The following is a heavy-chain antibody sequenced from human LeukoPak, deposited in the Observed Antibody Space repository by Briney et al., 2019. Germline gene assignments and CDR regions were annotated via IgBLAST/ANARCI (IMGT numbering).Heavy chain of an antibody. CDR1: GVSISSDY. CDR3: ARRLRQNLFDP. V-gene: IGHV4-59*08. CDR2: LYYSGSS. Sequence: SETLSLTCTVSGVSISSDYWSWIRLPPGKGLEWIGYLYYSGSSNYNPSLKSRVTMSVDTSKNQFSLKLTSVTAADTDVYYCARRLRQNLFDPWGQGTLVTVSS. D-gene: IGHD4-17*01. J-gene: IGHJ5*02.